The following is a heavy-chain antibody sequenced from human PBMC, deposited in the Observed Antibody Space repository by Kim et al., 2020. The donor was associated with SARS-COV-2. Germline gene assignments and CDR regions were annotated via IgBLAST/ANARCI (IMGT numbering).Heavy chain of an antibody. V-gene: IGHV4-34*01. Sequence: YNPSLKSRVTISVDTSKNQFSLKLSSVTAADTAVYYCARIATWYYYYMDVWGKGTTVTVSS. J-gene: IGHJ6*03. CDR3: ARIATWYYYYMDV.